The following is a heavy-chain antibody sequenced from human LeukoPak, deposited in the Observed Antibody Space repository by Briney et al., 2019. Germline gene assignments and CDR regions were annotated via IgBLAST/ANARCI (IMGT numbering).Heavy chain of an antibody. CDR3: AKDSSHGRAYFQH. V-gene: IGHV3-48*03. CDR2: ISSGGSTI. J-gene: IGHJ1*01. CDR1: GFTFSSYE. Sequence: PGGSLRLSCAASGFTFSSYEFNWVRQAPGKGLEWVSYISSGGSTIYYADSVKGRFTISRDNAKNSLYLQMNSLRAEDTAVYYCAKDSSHGRAYFQHWGQGTLVTVSS. D-gene: IGHD6-13*01.